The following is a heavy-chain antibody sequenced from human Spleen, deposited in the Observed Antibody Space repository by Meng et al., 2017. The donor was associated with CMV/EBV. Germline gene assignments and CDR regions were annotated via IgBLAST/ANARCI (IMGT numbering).Heavy chain of an antibody. J-gene: IGHJ3*02. D-gene: IGHD2-15*01. Sequence: GESLKISCAASGFTFSAYNINWVRQVPGKGLQWLSYITGNGATIHYEDSVKGRFTVSRDNAKNTLYLQMDSLRAEDTAVYYCARESRPVVAFDIWGQGTWVTVSS. CDR3: ARESRPVVAFDI. CDR2: ITGNGATI. CDR1: GFTFSAYN. V-gene: IGHV3-48*04.